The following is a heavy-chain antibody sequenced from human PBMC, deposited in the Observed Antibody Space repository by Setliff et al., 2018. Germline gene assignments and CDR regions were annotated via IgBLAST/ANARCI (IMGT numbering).Heavy chain of an antibody. Sequence: GESLKISCKGSGYSFTSYWIGWVRQMPGKGLEWMGIIYPLDSDTRYSPSSQGQVTISTDKSVSTAYLQWSSLKASDTAIYYCARHRGRAAAGTCFDIWGQGTLVTVSS. CDR3: ARHRGRAAAGTCFDI. CDR2: IYPLDSDT. CDR1: GYSFTSYW. J-gene: IGHJ4*02. D-gene: IGHD6-13*01. V-gene: IGHV5-51*01.